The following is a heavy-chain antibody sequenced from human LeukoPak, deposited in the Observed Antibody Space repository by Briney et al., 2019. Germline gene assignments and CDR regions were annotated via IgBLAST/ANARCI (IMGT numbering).Heavy chain of an antibody. CDR1: GYSISSGYY. V-gene: IGHV4-38-2*02. D-gene: IGHD3-10*01. J-gene: IGHJ4*02. Sequence: SETLSLTCTVSGYSISSGYYWGWIRQPPGKGLEWIGSIYHSGSTYYNPSLKSRVTISVDTSKNQFSLKLSSVTAADTAVYYCARRTYGSGIDYWGQGTLVTVSS. CDR2: IYHSGST. CDR3: ARRTYGSGIDY.